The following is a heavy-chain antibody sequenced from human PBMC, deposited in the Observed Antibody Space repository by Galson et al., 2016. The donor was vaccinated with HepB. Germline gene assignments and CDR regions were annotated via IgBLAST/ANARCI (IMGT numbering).Heavy chain of an antibody. CDR3: ARVHRGYDFWSGRLYYFDY. V-gene: IGHV4-34*01. D-gene: IGHD3-3*01. J-gene: IGHJ4*02. CDR2: INHSGNT. Sequence: ETLSLTCAAYGGSFSGYYWSWIRQSPGKGLEWIGEINHSGNTRYNLSLKSRVTISVDTSKNQFSLKLSSVTAADTAVYYCARVHRGYDFWSGRLYYFDYWGQGTLVTVSS. CDR1: GGSFSGYY.